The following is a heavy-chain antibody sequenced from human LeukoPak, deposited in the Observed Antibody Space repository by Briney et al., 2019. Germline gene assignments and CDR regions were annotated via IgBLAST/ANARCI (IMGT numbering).Heavy chain of an antibody. Sequence: SETLSLTCTVSGDSISNYYWSWIRQPPGKGLEWIANMHYTGNTNYNPSLKSRVTISVDTSKSHLSLRLTSVTASDTAVYYCAERGMVNSAYYFDYWGQGTLVTVSS. CDR1: GDSISNYY. CDR3: AERGMVNSAYYFDY. D-gene: IGHD5-18*01. V-gene: IGHV4-59*08. CDR2: MHYTGNT. J-gene: IGHJ4*02.